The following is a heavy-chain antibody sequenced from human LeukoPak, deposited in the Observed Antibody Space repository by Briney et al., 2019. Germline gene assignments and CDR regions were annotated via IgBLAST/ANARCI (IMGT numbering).Heavy chain of an antibody. D-gene: IGHD6-13*01. CDR1: GFTFSSYE. Sequence: GGSLRLSCAASGFTFSSYEMNWVRQAPGKGLEWVSYISSSGSTIYYADSVKGRFTISRDNAKNTLYLQMNSLGAEDTAVYYCAREVAAAVDFWGQGTLVTVSS. V-gene: IGHV3-48*03. CDR2: ISSSGSTI. CDR3: AREVAAAVDF. J-gene: IGHJ4*02.